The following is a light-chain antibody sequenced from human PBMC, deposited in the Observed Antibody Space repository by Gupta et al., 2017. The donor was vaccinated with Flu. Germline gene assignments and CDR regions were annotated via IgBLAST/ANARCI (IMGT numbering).Light chain of an antibody. CDR1: NIGSKS. CDR2: NDN. CDR3: HVWDSSSDQNV. J-gene: IGLJ1*01. Sequence: GGNNIGSKSVHWYQQKPGQAPVLVVYNDNDRPSGIPERFSGSNSGNTATLTINRVGAGDEADYYCHVWDSSSDQNVFGTGTKVTVL. V-gene: IGLV3-21*02.